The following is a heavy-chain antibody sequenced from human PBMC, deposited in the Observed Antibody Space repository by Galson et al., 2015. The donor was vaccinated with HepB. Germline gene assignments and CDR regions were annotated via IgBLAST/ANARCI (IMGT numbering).Heavy chain of an antibody. D-gene: IGHD3-9*01. Sequence: QSGAEVKKPGESLRISCKGSGYSFTSYWISWVRQMPGKGLEWMGRIDPSDSYTNYSPSFQGHVTISADKSISTAYLQWSSLKASDTAMYYCARRYYDILTGPDAFDIWGQGTMVTVSS. V-gene: IGHV5-10-1*01. CDR2: IDPSDSYT. J-gene: IGHJ3*02. CDR3: ARRYYDILTGPDAFDI. CDR1: GYSFTSYW.